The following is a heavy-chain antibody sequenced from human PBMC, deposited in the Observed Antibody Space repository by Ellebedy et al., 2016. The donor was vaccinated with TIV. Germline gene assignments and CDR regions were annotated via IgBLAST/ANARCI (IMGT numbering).Heavy chain of an antibody. V-gene: IGHV1-69*04. CDR3: ARAPPPRGDRSADAFDI. CDR1: GYTLTELS. D-gene: IGHD7-27*01. CDR2: IIPILDIT. Sequence: AASVKVSCKVSGYTLTELSMHWVRQAPGKGLEWMGRIIPILDITNYAQNFQGRVTITADKSTSTAYMELSSLRSEDTAVYYCARAPPPRGDRSADAFDIWGQGTMVTVSS. J-gene: IGHJ3*02.